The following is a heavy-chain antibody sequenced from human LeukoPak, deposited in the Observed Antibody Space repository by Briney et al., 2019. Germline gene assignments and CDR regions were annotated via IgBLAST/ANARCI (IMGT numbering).Heavy chain of an antibody. J-gene: IGHJ4*02. CDR1: RFTFSRFW. CDR3: ARDPKWGYDSRA. D-gene: IGHD3-22*01. CDR2: IKQDGSEK. V-gene: IGHV3-7*01. Sequence: PGGSLRLSCAASRFTFSRFWMSWVRQAPGKGLEWVANIKQDGSEKYYLDSVRGRFTISRDNARKSLYLQMNSLRAEDTAVYYCARDPKWGYDSRAWGQGTLVTVSS.